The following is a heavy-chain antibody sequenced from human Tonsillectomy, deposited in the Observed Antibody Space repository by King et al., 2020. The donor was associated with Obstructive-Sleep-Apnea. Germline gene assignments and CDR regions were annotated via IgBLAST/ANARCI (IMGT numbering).Heavy chain of an antibody. Sequence: VQLVESGGGLVQPGGSLRLSCAASGFTVSSNYMNWVRQPPGKGLEWVSVIYSGGSTYYTDSVKGRFTNSSDNSTNTLYLQMNSLRAEDTAVYYCARGSGDFDYWGQGTLVTVSS. V-gene: IGHV3-66*01. CDR3: ARGSGDFDY. CDR2: IYSGGST. D-gene: IGHD7-27*01. CDR1: GFTVSSNY. J-gene: IGHJ4*02.